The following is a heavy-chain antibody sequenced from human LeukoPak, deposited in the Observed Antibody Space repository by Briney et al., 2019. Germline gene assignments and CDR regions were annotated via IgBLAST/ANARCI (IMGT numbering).Heavy chain of an antibody. J-gene: IGHJ4*02. D-gene: IGHD6-19*01. V-gene: IGHV4-59*12. CDR3: ASMYSSGWYSGDY. CDR2: IYYSGST. Sequence: SETLSLTCTVSGGSISSYYWSWIRQPPGKGLEWIGYIYYSGSTNYNPSLKSRVTISVDTSKNQFSLKLSSVTAADTAVYYCASMYSSGWYSGDYWGQGTLVTVSS. CDR1: GGSISSYY.